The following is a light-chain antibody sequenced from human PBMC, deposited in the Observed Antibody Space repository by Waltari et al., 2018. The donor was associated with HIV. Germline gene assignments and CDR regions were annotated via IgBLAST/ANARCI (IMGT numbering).Light chain of an antibody. CDR3: QTWGTGILV. CDR1: SGHSSYD. CDR2: LNSDGSH. Sequence: QLVLTQSPSASASLGASVKLTCTLSSGHSSYDIAWHQQQPEKGPRYLMNLNSDGSHSKGDGIPDRFSGSSSGAERYLTISTLQSEDEADYYCQTWGTGILVFGG. J-gene: IGLJ3*02. V-gene: IGLV4-69*01.